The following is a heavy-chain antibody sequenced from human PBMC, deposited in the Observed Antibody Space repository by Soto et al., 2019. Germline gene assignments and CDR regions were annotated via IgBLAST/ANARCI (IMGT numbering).Heavy chain of an antibody. D-gene: IGHD3-10*01. CDR3: ARDEKVRGVIY. J-gene: IGHJ4*02. V-gene: IGHV4-31*03. CDR1: GGSISSGGYY. Sequence: QVQLQESGPGLVKPSQTLSLTCTVSGGSISSGGYYWIWIRQRPGKGLEWIGHIYNSGSTYYNPSLKSRVTLSVDTSKHQSALKLSSVTAADTTVYYCARDEKVRGVIYWGQGTLVTVSS. CDR2: IYNSGST.